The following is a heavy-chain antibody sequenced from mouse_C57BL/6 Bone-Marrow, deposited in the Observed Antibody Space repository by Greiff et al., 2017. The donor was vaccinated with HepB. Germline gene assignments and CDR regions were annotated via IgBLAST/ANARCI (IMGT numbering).Heavy chain of an antibody. CDR2: IHPSDSDT. J-gene: IGHJ4*01. CDR3: AIQRVYYDPSMDY. CDR1: GYTFPSYW. V-gene: IGHV1-74*01. Sequence: QVHVKQPGAELVKPGASVKVSCKASGYTFPSYWMHWVKQRPGQGLEWIGRIHPSDSDTNYNQKFKGKATLTVDKSSSTAYMQLSSLTSEDSAVYYCAIQRVYYDPSMDYWGQGTSVTVSS. D-gene: IGHD2-4*01.